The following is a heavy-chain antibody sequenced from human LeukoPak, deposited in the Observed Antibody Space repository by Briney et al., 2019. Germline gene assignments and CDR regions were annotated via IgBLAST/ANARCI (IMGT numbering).Heavy chain of an antibody. CDR2: IYTSGST. J-gene: IGHJ4*02. CDR1: GGSLSSYY. D-gene: IGHD3-9*01. V-gene: IGHV4-4*07. CDR3: ARDGYDILTGYPGRTGFDY. Sequence: PSETLSLTCTVSGGSLSSYYWSWIRQPAGKGLEWIGRIYTSGSTNYNPSLKSRVTMSVDTSKNQFSLKLSSVTAADTAVYYCARDGYDILTGYPGRTGFDYWGQGTLVTVSS.